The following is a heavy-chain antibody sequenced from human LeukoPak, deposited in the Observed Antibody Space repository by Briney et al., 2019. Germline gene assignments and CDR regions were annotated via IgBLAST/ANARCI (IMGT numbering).Heavy chain of an antibody. D-gene: IGHD2-21*02. V-gene: IGHV3-30*02. Sequence: GGSLRLSCAASGFTFSSYGMHWVRQAPGKGLEWVAFIRYDGSNKYYADSVKGRFTISRDNSKNTLYLQMNSLRAEDTAVYYCAKFSPKYCGGDCYSVGYLDYWGQGTLATVSS. CDR3: AKFSPKYCGGDCYSVGYLDY. CDR1: GFTFSSYG. CDR2: IRYDGSNK. J-gene: IGHJ4*02.